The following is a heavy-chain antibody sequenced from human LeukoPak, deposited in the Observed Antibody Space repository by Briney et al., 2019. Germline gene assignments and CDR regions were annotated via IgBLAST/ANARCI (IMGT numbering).Heavy chain of an antibody. CDR2: IYYSGST. CDR3: ARGTYNFGFNWFDP. D-gene: IGHD3-3*01. V-gene: IGHV4-59*01. CDR1: GGSISSYY. J-gene: IGHJ5*02. Sequence: SETLSLTCTVSGGSISSYYWSWIRQPPGKGLEWIGYIYYSGSTNYNPSLKSRVTISVDTSKNQFSLKLSSVTAADTAVYYCARGTYNFGFNWFDPWGQGTLVTVSS.